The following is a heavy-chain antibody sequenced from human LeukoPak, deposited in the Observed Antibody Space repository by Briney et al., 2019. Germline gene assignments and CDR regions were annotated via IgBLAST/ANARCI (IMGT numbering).Heavy chain of an antibody. J-gene: IGHJ4*02. Sequence: PGGSLRLSCAASGFTFSNYDMSWVRQAPGKGLEWVSDISGSGDSTYYVDSVEGRFTISRDNSKNTLYLQMNSLRVEDTAVYYSASRIAGAGTWSFDYWGQGILSPSPQ. CDR3: ASRIAGAGTWSFDY. CDR1: GFTFSNYD. D-gene: IGHD6-13*01. V-gene: IGHV3-23*01. CDR2: ISGSGDST.